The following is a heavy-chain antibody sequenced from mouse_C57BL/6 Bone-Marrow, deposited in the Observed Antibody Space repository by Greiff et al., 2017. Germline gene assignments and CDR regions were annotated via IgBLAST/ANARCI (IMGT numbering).Heavy chain of an antibody. Sequence: EVQLQQSGPVLVKPGASVTMSCKASGYTFTDYYMNWVKQSHGKSLEWIGVINPYTGGTSYNQKFKGKATLTVDKSSSTAYMELNSLTSEDSAVYYCARSGLYVSSYDYAMGDWGQGTSVTVSS. J-gene: IGHJ4*01. V-gene: IGHV1-19*01. D-gene: IGHD1-1*01. CDR2: INPYTGGT. CDR3: ARSGLYVSSYDYAMGD. CDR1: GYTFTDYY.